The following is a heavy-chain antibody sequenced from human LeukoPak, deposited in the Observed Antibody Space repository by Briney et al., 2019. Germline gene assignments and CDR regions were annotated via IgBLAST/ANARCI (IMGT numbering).Heavy chain of an antibody. J-gene: IGHJ4*02. D-gene: IGHD5-12*01. CDR3: ARIRFNGYDSYYFES. Sequence: SETLSLTCTVSGGSISSYYWSWIRQPPGKGLEWIGYIYYSGSTNYNPSLKSRVTISVDTSKNQFSLKLSSVTAADTAVYYCARIRFNGYDSYYFESWGQGTLVTVSS. CDR1: GGSISSYY. V-gene: IGHV4-59*01. CDR2: IYYSGST.